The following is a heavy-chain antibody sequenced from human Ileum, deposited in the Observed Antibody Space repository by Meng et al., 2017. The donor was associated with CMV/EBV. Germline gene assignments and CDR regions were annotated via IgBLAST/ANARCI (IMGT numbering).Heavy chain of an antibody. D-gene: IGHD2-2*01. V-gene: IGHV1-2*02. Sequence: TGYYMHWVRQAPGQGLEWMGWINPNSGGTNYAQKLQGRVTMTRDTSISTAYMEMSRLRSDDTAVYYCARDKPRSSTSPNYYYYGMDVWGQGTTVTVSS. CDR2: INPNSGGT. J-gene: IGHJ6*02. CDR1: TGYY. CDR3: ARDKPRSSTSPNYYYYGMDV.